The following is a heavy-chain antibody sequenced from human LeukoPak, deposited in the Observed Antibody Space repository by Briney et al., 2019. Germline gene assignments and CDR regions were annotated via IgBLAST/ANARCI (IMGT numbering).Heavy chain of an antibody. CDR2: ISTSSSTI. CDR3: ARDYRSSSGWTVDY. J-gene: IGHJ4*02. Sequence: GGSLRLSWAASGFPFGSYRLTWVGQAQGKGLEWVSYISTSSSTIYYADSVKGRFTISRDNAKNSLYLQMSSLRDEDTAVYYCARDYRSSSGWTVDYWGQGTLVTVSS. D-gene: IGHD6-19*01. CDR1: GFPFGSYR. V-gene: IGHV3-48*02.